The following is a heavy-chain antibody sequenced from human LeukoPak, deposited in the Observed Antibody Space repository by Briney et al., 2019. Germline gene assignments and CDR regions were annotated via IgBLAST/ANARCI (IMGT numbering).Heavy chain of an antibody. D-gene: IGHD6-13*01. V-gene: IGHV1-18*01. J-gene: IGHJ4*02. Sequence: ASVKVSCKASGYTFTSYGISWVRQAPGQGLEWMGWISAYNGNTNYAQKLQGRVTMTTDTSTSTAYTELRSLRSDDTAVYYCARVGGYSSSWYGEDYWGQGTLVTVSS. CDR3: ARVGGYSSSWYGEDY. CDR2: ISAYNGNT. CDR1: GYTFTSYG.